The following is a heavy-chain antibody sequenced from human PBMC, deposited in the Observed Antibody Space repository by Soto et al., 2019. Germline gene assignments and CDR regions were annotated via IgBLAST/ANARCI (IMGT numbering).Heavy chain of an antibody. D-gene: IGHD1-1*01. Sequence: SETLSLTCTVSGGSMISYYWAWLRQPPGKGLEWIGYIYYGGTTSYNPSLKSRVTITLETSKSQFSLKLTSVTAADTAVYYCARDKITGLFDYWGQGTLVTVS. CDR3: ARDKITGLFDY. CDR1: GGSMISYY. V-gene: IGHV4-59*12. CDR2: IYYGGTT. J-gene: IGHJ4*02.